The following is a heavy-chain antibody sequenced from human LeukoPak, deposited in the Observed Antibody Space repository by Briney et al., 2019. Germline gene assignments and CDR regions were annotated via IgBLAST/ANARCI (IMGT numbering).Heavy chain of an antibody. V-gene: IGHV3-23*01. J-gene: IGHJ6*03. Sequence: PGGSLRLSCAASGFTFSSYAMSWLRQATGKGLEWVSAICGCGGSTYYADSVKGRFTISRDNSKNTLYLQMNSLRAEDTAVYYCAKEEYQLLYYYYYYYMDVGGKGTTVTVP. CDR1: GFTFSSYA. CDR3: AKEEYQLLYYYYYYYMDV. CDR2: ICGCGGST. D-gene: IGHD2-2*02.